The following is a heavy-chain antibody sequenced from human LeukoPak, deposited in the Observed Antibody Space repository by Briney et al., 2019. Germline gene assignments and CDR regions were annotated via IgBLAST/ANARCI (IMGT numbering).Heavy chain of an antibody. V-gene: IGHV3-23*01. Sequence: PGGSLRLSCAASGFTFSSYAMSWVRQAPGKGLEWVSAISCSGGSTYYAASVKGRFTISRDNSKNTLYLQMTSLRAEDAAVYYCAKDSPPWGYSYAYGYWGQGTLVTVSS. CDR2: ISCSGGST. CDR1: GFTFSSYA. J-gene: IGHJ4*02. D-gene: IGHD5-18*01. CDR3: AKDSPPWGYSYAYGY.